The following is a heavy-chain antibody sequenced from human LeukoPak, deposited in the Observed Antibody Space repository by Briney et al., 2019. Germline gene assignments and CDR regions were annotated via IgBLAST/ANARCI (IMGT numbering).Heavy chain of an antibody. Sequence: GGSLRLSCAASGLTFSSSSMTWVRQAPGKGLEWVSCISGSGENTYYADSGRGRFTISRDNSKNTLYLQLNSLRAEDTAIYYCANGRGPNTGPTLDYWGQGTLVTVSS. J-gene: IGHJ4*02. CDR1: GLTFSSSS. CDR3: ANGRGPNTGPTLDY. V-gene: IGHV3-23*01. CDR2: ISGSGENT. D-gene: IGHD5-24*01.